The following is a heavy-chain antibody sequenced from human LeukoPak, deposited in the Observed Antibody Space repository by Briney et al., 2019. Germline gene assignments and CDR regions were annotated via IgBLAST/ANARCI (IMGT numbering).Heavy chain of an antibody. CDR2: IIPIFGTA. J-gene: IGHJ6*02. D-gene: IGHD2-15*01. V-gene: IGHV1-69*13. CDR1: GGTFSSYA. Sequence: PVKVSCKASGGTFSSYAISWVRQAPGQGLEWMGGIIPIFGTANYAQKFQGRVTITADESTSTAYMELSSLRSEDTAVYYCARDQEATAMVARVYYGMDVWGQGTTVTVSS. CDR3: ARDQEATAMVARVYYGMDV.